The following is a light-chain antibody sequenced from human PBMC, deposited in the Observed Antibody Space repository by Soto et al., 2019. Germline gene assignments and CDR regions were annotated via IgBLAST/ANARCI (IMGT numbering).Light chain of an antibody. Sequence: ENVLTQSPGTLSLSPGESDILSCRASQSVHSRLFAWYRKKPGQPPSLLIYGASTRATGVPDRFSGSGSGTDFTLTISRLEPEDFAVYYCHQYSHFPRTFGQGTTVEIK. J-gene: IGKJ1*01. CDR2: GAS. CDR1: QSVHSRL. CDR3: HQYSHFPRT. V-gene: IGKV3-20*01.